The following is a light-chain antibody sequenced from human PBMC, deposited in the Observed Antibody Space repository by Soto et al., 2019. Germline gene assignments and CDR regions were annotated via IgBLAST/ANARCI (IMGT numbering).Light chain of an antibody. J-gene: IGLJ2*01. CDR1: GSDVGGYNY. CDR2: DVS. CDR3: SSYTSASTPLV. V-gene: IGLV2-14*01. Sequence: QSVLTQPASVSGSPGQSITISRTGTGSDVGGYNYVSWYQQHPGKAPKVMIYDVSNRPSGVSNRFSGSKSGNTASLTISGLQAEDEADYYCSSYTSASTPLVFGGGTQLTVL.